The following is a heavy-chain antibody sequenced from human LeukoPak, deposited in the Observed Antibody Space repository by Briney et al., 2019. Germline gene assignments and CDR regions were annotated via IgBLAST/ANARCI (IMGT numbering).Heavy chain of an antibody. CDR3: ASYLSGSFDY. Sequence: ASVKVSCKASGYTFTSYGISLVRQAPGQGLEWMGWISAYNGNTNYAQKLQGRVTMTTDTSTSTAYMELSRLRSDDTAVYYCASYLSGSFDYWGQGTLVTVSS. V-gene: IGHV1-18*01. J-gene: IGHJ4*02. CDR1: GYTFTSYG. D-gene: IGHD3-10*01. CDR2: ISAYNGNT.